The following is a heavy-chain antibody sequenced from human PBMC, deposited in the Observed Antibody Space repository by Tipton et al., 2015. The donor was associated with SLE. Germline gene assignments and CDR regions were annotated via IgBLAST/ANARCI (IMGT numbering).Heavy chain of an antibody. D-gene: IGHD5-18*01. CDR1: GGSISSSNW. CDR2: IYYSGST. CDR3: ARLPYSYSNPFDY. J-gene: IGHJ4*02. Sequence: TLSLTCAVSGGSISSSNWWSWIRQHPGKGLEWIGYIYYSGSTYYNPSLKSRVTISVDTSKNQFSLKLSSMTAADTAVYYCARLPYSYSNPFDYWGQGTLVTVSS. V-gene: IGHV4-31*11.